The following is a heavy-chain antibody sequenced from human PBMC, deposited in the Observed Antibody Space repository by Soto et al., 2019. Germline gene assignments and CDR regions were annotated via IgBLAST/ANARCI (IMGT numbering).Heavy chain of an antibody. V-gene: IGHV4-59*08. J-gene: IGHJ6*03. CDR1: GGSFSGYY. CDR2: IYDYGST. CDR3: ARVRTSLDLYYYYMDV. Sequence: SETLSLTCAVYGGSFSGYYWSWIRQPPGKAMEWIGYIYDYGSTYYNPSFESRVAFSVDTSKNQFSLEVTSVTAADTAIYYCARVRTSLDLYYYYMDVWGKGTTVTVSS. D-gene: IGHD2-2*01.